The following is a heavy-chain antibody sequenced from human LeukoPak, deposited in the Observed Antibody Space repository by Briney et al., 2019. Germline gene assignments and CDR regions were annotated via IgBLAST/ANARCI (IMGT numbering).Heavy chain of an antibody. J-gene: IGHJ6*04. D-gene: IGHD1-20*01. CDR2: IHSTGNT. V-gene: IGHV4-4*07. CDR1: GGSISHYY. CDR3: ARGPVYGPGTITGMDV. Sequence: MASETLSLTCTVSGGSISHYYWSWVRRPAGKGLQWIGRIHSTGNTDSHPSLRSRVTMSVDTSTNQFFLNLTSVTAADTAVYYCARGPVYGPGTITGMDVWGTETTVTVSS.